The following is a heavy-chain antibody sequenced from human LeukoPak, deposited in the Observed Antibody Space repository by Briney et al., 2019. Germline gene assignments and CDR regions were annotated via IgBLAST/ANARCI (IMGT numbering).Heavy chain of an antibody. CDR2: ISYDGTNK. D-gene: IGHD4-23*01. CDR1: GLTFSTYG. CDR3: ARGPTLGDY. J-gene: IGHJ4*02. V-gene: IGHV3-30*03. Sequence: GRSLRLSCAASGLTFSTYGMHWVRQAPGKGLEWVAVISYDGTNKYYADSVKGRFTISRDNSKNTLYLQMTSLRAEDTAVYYCARGPTLGDYWGQGTPVTVSS.